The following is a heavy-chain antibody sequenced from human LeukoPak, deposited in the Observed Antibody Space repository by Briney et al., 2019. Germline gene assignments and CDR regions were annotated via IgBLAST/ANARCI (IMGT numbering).Heavy chain of an antibody. CDR3: AKDRTKYVGYLGGPNYFDY. J-gene: IGHJ4*02. CDR2: ISGSGGST. D-gene: IGHD4-23*01. V-gene: IGHV3-23*01. CDR1: GFTFSSYA. Sequence: GGSLRLSCAASGFTFSSYAMSWVRQAPGKGLEWVSAISGSGGSTYYADSVKGRFTISRDNSKNTLYLQMNSLRAEDTAVYYCAKDRTKYVGYLGGPNYFDYWGQGTLVTVSS.